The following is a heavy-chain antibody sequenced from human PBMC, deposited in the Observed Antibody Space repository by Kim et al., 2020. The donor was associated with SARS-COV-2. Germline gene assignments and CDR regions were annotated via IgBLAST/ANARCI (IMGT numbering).Heavy chain of an antibody. CDR1: GYTFTSYY. CDR3: ARERTDTRPSQLVSFNDWYFDL. V-gene: IGHV1-46*01. CDR2: INPSGGST. Sequence: ASVKVSCKASGYTFTSYYMHWVRQAPGQGLEWMGIINPSGGSTSYAQKFQGRVTITRDTSTSTVYMELSSLRSEDTAVYYCARERTDTRPSQLVSFNDWYFDLGGRGTLVTVSS. D-gene: IGHD1-1*01. J-gene: IGHJ2*01.